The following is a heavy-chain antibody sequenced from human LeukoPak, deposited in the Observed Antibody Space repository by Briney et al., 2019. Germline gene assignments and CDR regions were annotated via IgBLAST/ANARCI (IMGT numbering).Heavy chain of an antibody. CDR3: ARDDRGYFDY. CDR1: GGSISSYY. D-gene: IGHD1-14*01. J-gene: IGHJ4*02. CDR2: IYYSGST. Sequence: SETLSLTCTVSGGSISSYYWSWIRQPPGKGLEWIGYIYYSGSTNYNPSLKSRVTISVDTSKNQFSLKLSSVTAADTAVYYCARDDRGYFDYWGQGTLVTVSS. V-gene: IGHV4-59*01.